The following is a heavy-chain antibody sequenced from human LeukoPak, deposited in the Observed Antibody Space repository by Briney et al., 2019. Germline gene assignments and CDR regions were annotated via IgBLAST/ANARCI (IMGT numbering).Heavy chain of an antibody. Sequence: GGSLRLSCSASGFTFSSYAMHWVRQAPGKGLEYVSAISSNGGSTYYADSVKGRFTISRDNSKNTLYLQMSSLRAEDTAVYYCARNDYVWGSYRSLDYWGQGTLVTVSS. CDR1: GFTFSSYA. D-gene: IGHD3-16*02. CDR3: ARNDYVWGSYRSLDY. J-gene: IGHJ4*02. V-gene: IGHV3-64D*06. CDR2: ISSNGGST.